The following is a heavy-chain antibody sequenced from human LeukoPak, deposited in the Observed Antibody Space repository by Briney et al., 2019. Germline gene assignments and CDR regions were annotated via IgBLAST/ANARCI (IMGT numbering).Heavy chain of an antibody. CDR2: INPSGGST. Sequence: ASVKVSCKASGYTFTSKYTHWVRQAPGQGLEWMGIINPSGGSTSYAQKFQGRVTMTRDTSTSTVYMELSSLRSEDTAVYYCARAFGAAAGILGRDVGEKGPAVTVSS. V-gene: IGHV1-46*01. D-gene: IGHD6-13*01. CDR1: GYTFTSKY. J-gene: IGHJ6*04. CDR3: ARAFGAAAGILGRDV.